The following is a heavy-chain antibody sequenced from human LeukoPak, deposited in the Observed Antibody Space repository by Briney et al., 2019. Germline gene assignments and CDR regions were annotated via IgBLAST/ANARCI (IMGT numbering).Heavy chain of an antibody. J-gene: IGHJ4*02. D-gene: IGHD3-9*01. CDR2: ISSSGSTI. V-gene: IGHV3-48*03. Sequence: PGGSLRLSCAASGFTFSSYEMNWVRQAPGKGLEWVSYISSSGSTIYYADSVKGRFTISRDNAKNSLYLQMNSQRAEDTAVYYCARGGTRHYDILTGYYLITHYFDYWGQGTLVTVSS. CDR3: ARGGTRHYDILTGYYLITHYFDY. CDR1: GFTFSSYE.